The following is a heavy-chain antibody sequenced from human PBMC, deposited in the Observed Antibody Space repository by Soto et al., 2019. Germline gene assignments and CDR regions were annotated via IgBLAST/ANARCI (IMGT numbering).Heavy chain of an antibody. J-gene: IGHJ4*02. V-gene: IGHV5-51*01. Sequence: PGESLKISCQGSGYNFPSYWIGWVSQMPGKGLEWMGIVYPGDSDITYSPSFQGQVTISADKSISTAYLQWSSLKASDTAMYYCARHYYNGYYYLDYWGRGTLVTVSS. CDR1: GYNFPSYW. CDR2: VYPGDSDI. CDR3: ARHYYNGYYYLDY. D-gene: IGHD3-22*01.